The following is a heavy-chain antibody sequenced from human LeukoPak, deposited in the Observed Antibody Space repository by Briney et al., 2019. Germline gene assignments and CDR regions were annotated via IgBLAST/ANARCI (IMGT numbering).Heavy chain of an antibody. V-gene: IGHV3-9*03. CDR3: AKDTLSNIVGAKGLSAFDI. D-gene: IGHD1-26*01. CDR2: ISWNSGSI. J-gene: IGHJ3*02. CDR1: GFTFDDYA. Sequence: GRTLRLSCAASGFTFDDYAMHWVRQAPGKGLEWVSSISWNSGSIDYADSVKGRFTISRDNAKNSLYLQMNSLRTEDMALYYCAKDTLSNIVGAKGLSAFDIWGQGTMVSVSS.